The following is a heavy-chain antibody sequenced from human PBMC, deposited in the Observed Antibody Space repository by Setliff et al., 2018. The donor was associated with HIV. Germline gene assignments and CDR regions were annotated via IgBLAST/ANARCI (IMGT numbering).Heavy chain of an antibody. CDR3: AKVYYANGWKAFDY. CDR1: GFSVSSNY. V-gene: IGHV3-66*02. J-gene: IGHJ4*02. CDR2: LYSGGSA. Sequence: HPGGSLRLSCAASGFSVSSNYMTWVRQAPGEGLECISVLYSGGSAYYADSVKGRFIISRDNAKNTLYLQMNSLTVEDAAVYYCAKVYYANGWKAFDYWGPGTVVTVSS. D-gene: IGHD3-10*01.